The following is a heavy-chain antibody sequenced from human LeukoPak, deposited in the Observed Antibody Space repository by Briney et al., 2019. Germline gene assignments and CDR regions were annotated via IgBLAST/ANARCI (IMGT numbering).Heavy chain of an antibody. CDR2: INHSGST. CDR1: GGSFSGYY. V-gene: IGHV4-34*01. CDR3: ARFGRRHYLNWFDP. J-gene: IGHJ5*02. D-gene: IGHD3-10*01. Sequence: SETLSLTCAVYGGSFSGYYWSWIRQPPGKGLEWIGEINHSGSTNCNPSLKSRVTISVDTSKNQFSLKLSSVTAADTAVYYCARFGRRHYLNWFDPWGQGTLVTVSS.